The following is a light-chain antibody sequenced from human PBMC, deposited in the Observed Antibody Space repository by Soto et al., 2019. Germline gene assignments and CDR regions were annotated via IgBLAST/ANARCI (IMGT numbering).Light chain of an antibody. J-gene: IGKJ5*01. CDR2: DAS. CDR1: QSVSSY. V-gene: IGKV3-11*01. CDR3: QQYKNWAPIT. Sequence: EIGLTQSPATLSLSPGERATLSCRASQSVSSYLAWYQQKPGQAPRLLIYDASNRATGIPARFSGSGSGTEFTLTISSLQSEDFAVYFCQQYKNWAPITFGQGTRLEIK.